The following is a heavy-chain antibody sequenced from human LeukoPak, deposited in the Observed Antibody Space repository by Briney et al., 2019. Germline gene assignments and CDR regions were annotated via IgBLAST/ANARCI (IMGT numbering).Heavy chain of an antibody. D-gene: IGHD3-22*01. CDR3: AGYYYDSSGSFDY. CDR2: ISYDGSNK. V-gene: IGHV3-30-3*01. J-gene: IGHJ4*02. Sequence: PGRSLRLSCAASGLTFSSYAMHWVRQAPGKGLEWVAVISYDGSNKYYADSVKGRFTISRDNSKNTLYLQMNSLRAEDTAVYYCAGYYYDSSGSFDYWGQGTLVTVSS. CDR1: GLTFSSYA.